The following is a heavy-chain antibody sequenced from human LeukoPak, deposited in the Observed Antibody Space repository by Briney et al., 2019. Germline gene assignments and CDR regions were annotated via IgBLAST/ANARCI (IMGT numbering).Heavy chain of an antibody. Sequence: HAGGSLRLSRAVSGFTFRTYWMHWVSQAPGKGLAWVSIINTDGSTTRYADFVEGRFTISRDNARNTLYLEMNSLRVEDTAVYFCARDISRTMDVWGQGTTVTV. CDR2: INTDGSTT. J-gene: IGHJ6*02. V-gene: IGHV3-74*01. D-gene: IGHD2/OR15-2a*01. CDR3: ARDISRTMDV. CDR1: GFTFRTYW.